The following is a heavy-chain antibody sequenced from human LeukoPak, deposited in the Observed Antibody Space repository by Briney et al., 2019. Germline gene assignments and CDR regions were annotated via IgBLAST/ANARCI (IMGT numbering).Heavy chain of an antibody. D-gene: IGHD2-21*02. CDR1: GFNFGSNW. Sequence: GGSLRLSCAASGFNFGSNWMSWVRQAPGKGLEWVANIKQDGSEKYYVDSVKGRFTISRDNAKNTLYLQMNSLRAEDTAVYYCAREGPLVTPYYWGKGTLVTVSS. CDR3: AREGPLVTPYY. J-gene: IGHJ4*02. CDR2: IKQDGSEK. V-gene: IGHV3-7*01.